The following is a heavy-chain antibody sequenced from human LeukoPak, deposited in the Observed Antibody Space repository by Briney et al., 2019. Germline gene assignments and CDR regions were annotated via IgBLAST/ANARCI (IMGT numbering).Heavy chain of an antibody. J-gene: IGHJ4*02. CDR2: ISDVGSI. D-gene: IGHD2-8*02. CDR1: GGSISSYY. V-gene: IGHV4-59*08. CDR3: AGHHPRNTVDF. Sequence: SETLSLTCTVSGGSISSYYWSWIRQPPGKGLEWIAYISDVGSIDYNPSLKSRVTISLDTSKNQFSLKLSSVTAADTAVYYCAGHHPRNTVDFWGQGTLVTVSS.